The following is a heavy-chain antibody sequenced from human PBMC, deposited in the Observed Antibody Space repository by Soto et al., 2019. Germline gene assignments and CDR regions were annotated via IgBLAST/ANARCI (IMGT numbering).Heavy chain of an antibody. Sequence: SPPTPRNQKQTLTLACTSPGFSLNTKGMCVSWIRQPPGKALEWLALIDWDDDKYYSTSLKTRLTISKDTSKNQVVLTMTNMDPVDTATYYCARAPEMAPKVYDFDYWVQGTLVTVFS. CDR1: GFSLNTKGMC. CDR3: ARAPEMAPKVYDFDY. D-gene: IGHD3-16*01. J-gene: IGHJ4*02. V-gene: IGHV2-70*01. CDR2: IDWDDDK.